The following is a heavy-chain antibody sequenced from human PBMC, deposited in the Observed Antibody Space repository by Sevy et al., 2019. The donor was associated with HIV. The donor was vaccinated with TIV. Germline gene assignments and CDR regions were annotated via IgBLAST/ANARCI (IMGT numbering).Heavy chain of an antibody. CDR2: IWYDGINR. CDR3: AKGDFYYDSSGYYLFDY. V-gene: IGHV3-33*06. Sequence: GGSLRLSCAASGFTFSSYGMHWVRQAPGKGLEWVAVIWYDGINRYYADSVKGRFTISRDNSKNTLYLQMNILRAEDTAVYYCAKGDFYYDSSGYYLFDYWGQGTLVTVSS. J-gene: IGHJ4*02. D-gene: IGHD3-22*01. CDR1: GFTFSSYG.